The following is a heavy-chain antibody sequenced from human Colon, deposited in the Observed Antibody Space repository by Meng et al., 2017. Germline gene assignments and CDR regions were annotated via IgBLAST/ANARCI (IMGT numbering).Heavy chain of an antibody. Sequence: QVQRKEWGARLLRPSEILSLTCTVYAGSFTDFYWSWVRQSPERGLEWIGEINHGGGTNYNPSLSSRVTISLDTSKNQFFLKMNSVTAADTAVYYCARVDFPGDFRDSSGLGLWGQGTLVTVSS. D-gene: IGHD3-22*01. V-gene: IGHV4-34*01. CDR2: INHGGGT. J-gene: IGHJ4*02. CDR3: ARVDFPGDFRDSSGLGL. CDR1: AGSFTDFY.